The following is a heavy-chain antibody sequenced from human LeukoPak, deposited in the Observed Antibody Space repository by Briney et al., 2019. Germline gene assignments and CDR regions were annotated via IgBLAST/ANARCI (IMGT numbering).Heavy chain of an antibody. CDR2: INHSGST. D-gene: IGHD3-9*01. CDR1: GGSFSGYY. V-gene: IGHV4-34*01. J-gene: IGHJ4*02. CDR3: ARAGLRYFDWLPPTRFDY. Sequence: SETLSLTCAVYGGSFSGYYWSWIRQPPGKGLEWIGEINHSGSTNYNPSLKSRVTISVDTSKNQFSLKLSSVTAEDTAVYYCARAGLRYFDWLPPTRFDYWGQGTLVTVSS.